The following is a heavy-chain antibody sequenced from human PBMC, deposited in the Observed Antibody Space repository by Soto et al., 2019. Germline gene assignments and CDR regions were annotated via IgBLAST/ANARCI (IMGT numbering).Heavy chain of an antibody. J-gene: IGHJ6*02. V-gene: IGHV1-69*13. CDR2: IIPIFGKA. CDR1: GGTFSSYA. CDR3: ARDMGLATITWDYYYGMDV. Sequence: ASVKVSCKASGGTFSSYAISWVRQAPGQGLEWMGGIIPIFGKANYAQKFQGRGTITADESTSTAYMGLSSVRSEDTAVYYCARDMGLATITWDYYYGMDVWGQGTTVTVSS. D-gene: IGHD5-12*01.